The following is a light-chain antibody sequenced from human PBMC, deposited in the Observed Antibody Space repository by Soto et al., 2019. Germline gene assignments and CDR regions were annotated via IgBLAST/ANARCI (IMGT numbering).Light chain of an antibody. V-gene: IGKV1-39*01. CDR1: QSIISY. J-gene: IGKJ5*01. Sequence: DIQIPPSPSSLSSAVGYIFPITFRARQSIISYLNWYQQKPGKAPKLMIYAASTRATGIPDRFSGSGSGTEFTLTIRKLKSEDFAVYFCQQYHNWPPITCGNGQRRELK. CDR3: QQYHNWPPIT. CDR2: AAS.